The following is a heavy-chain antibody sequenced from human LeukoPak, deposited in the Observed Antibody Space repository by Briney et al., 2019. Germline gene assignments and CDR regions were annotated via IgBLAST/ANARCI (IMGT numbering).Heavy chain of an antibody. V-gene: IGHV3-30*04. CDR2: ISYDGSNK. D-gene: IGHD3-9*01. CDR1: GLTLSSYA. CDR3: ARDGGGGCYDILTGYYSGERYYFDY. J-gene: IGHJ4*02. Sequence: GGSLRLSCAASGLTLSSYAMHWVRQAPGKGLEWVTVISYDGSNKYYADSVKGRFTISRDNSKNTLYLQMNSLRAEDTAVYYCARDGGGGCYDILTGYYSGERYYFDYWGQGTLVTVSS.